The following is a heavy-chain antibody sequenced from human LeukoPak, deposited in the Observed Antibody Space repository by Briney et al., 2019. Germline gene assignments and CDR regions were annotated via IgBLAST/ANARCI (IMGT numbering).Heavy chain of an antibody. V-gene: IGHV1-8*01. CDR1: GYTFTSSD. CDR3: ASAPRYSSSWPNNWFDP. D-gene: IGHD6-13*01. J-gene: IGHJ5*02. CDR2: MNPNSGNT. Sequence: GASVKVSCKASGYTFTSSDINWVRQATGQGLEWMGWMNPNSGNTGYAQKFQGRVTMTRNTSISTAYMELSSLRSEDTAVYFCASAPRYSSSWPNNWFDPWGQGTLVTVSS.